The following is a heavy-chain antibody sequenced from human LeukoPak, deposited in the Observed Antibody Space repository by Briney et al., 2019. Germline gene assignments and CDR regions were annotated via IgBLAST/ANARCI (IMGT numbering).Heavy chain of an antibody. J-gene: IGHJ2*01. CDR2: ISAGSGTV. Sequence: GGSLRLSCAASGLSLSSNNMHWVRQAPRGGLEWLSYISAGSGTVFSADSVKGRFSISRDNARESLFLQMNSPRVGDTAVYYCTEDLGLRRMIWGRGTLVIVSS. CDR3: TEDLGLRRMI. D-gene: IGHD1-14*01. CDR1: GLSLSSNN. V-gene: IGHV3-48*04.